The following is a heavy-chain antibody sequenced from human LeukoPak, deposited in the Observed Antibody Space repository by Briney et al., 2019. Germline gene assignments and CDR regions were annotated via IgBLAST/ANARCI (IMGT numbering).Heavy chain of an antibody. J-gene: IGHJ4*02. CDR1: GGSISSYY. D-gene: IGHD3-22*01. CDR3: ARPYYYDSSGYPYFDY. Sequence: PSETLSLTCTVSGGSISSYYWSWIRQPPGKGLEWIGYIYYSGSTNYNPSLKRRVTISVDTSKNQFSLKLRSVTAADTAVYYCARPYYYDSSGYPYFDYWGQGTLVTVSS. V-gene: IGHV4-59*01. CDR2: IYYSGST.